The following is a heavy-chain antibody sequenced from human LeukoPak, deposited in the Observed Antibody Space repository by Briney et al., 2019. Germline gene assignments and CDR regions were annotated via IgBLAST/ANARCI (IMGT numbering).Heavy chain of an antibody. J-gene: IGHJ5*02. Sequence: PGGSLRLSCAASGFAFRNFWMSWVRQAPGKGLELVANTKQDGSGKYYVDSVEGRFTVSRDNAKNSLYLQMNSLRAEDTAVYYCARGHMEVTGTHNWFDPWGQGTLVTVSS. CDR1: GFAFRNFW. CDR3: ARGHMEVTGTHNWFDP. D-gene: IGHD1-7*01. V-gene: IGHV3-7*03. CDR2: TKQDGSGK.